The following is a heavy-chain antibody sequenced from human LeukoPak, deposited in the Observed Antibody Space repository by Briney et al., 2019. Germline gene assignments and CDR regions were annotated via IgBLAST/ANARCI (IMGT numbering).Heavy chain of an antibody. J-gene: IGHJ3*02. D-gene: IGHD1-7*01. CDR1: GGTFSSYA. CDR2: IIPIFGTA. V-gene: IGHV1-69*05. Sequence: SVKVSCKASGGTFSSYAISWVRQAPGQGLEWMGGIIPIFGTANYAQKFQGRVTITTDESTSTAYMELSSLRSEDTAVYYCARGIIETTSAFDIWGQGTMVTVSS. CDR3: ARGIIETTSAFDI.